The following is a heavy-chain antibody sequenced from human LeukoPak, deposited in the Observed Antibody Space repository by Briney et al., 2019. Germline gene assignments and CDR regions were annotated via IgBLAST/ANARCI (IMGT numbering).Heavy chain of an antibody. CDR2: ISGSGGST. V-gene: IGHV3-23*01. Sequence: GGSLRLSCAASGFTFSSSAMSWVRQAPGKGLEWVSAISGSGGSTYYADSVKGRFTISRDNSKNTLYLQMNSLRAEDTAVYYFAKPVAGRTGPLCFDYWGQGTLVTVSS. D-gene: IGHD6-19*01. CDR3: AKPVAGRTGPLCFDY. J-gene: IGHJ4*02. CDR1: GFTFSSSA.